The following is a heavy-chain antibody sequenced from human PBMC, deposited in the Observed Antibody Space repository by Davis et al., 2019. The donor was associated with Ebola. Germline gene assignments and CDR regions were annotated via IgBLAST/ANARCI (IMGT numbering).Heavy chain of an antibody. V-gene: IGHV1-58*02. CDR1: GFTFTSSA. CDR3: AADHYGSGSYSYDYYYYYGMDV. J-gene: IGHJ6*02. D-gene: IGHD3-10*01. CDR2: IVVGSGNT. Sequence: SVKVSCKASGFTFTSSAMQWVRQARGQRLEWIGWIVVGSGNTNYAQKFQERVTITRDMSTSTAYMELSSLRSEDTAVYYCAADHYGSGSYSYDYYYYYGMDVWGQGTTVTVSS.